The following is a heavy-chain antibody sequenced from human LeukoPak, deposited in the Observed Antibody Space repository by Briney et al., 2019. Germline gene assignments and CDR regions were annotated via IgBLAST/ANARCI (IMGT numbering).Heavy chain of an antibody. J-gene: IGHJ4*02. Sequence: PGGSLRLSCAASGFTLSSYDMHWVRQATGKGLEWVSAIGFAGDTYYPGSVKGRFTISRENAKQSLYLQMNSLRAGDTAVYYYARGNILTGYEYWGQGTLVTVSS. CDR3: ARGNILTGYEY. D-gene: IGHD3-9*01. CDR1: GFTLSSYD. V-gene: IGHV3-13*04. CDR2: IGFAGDT.